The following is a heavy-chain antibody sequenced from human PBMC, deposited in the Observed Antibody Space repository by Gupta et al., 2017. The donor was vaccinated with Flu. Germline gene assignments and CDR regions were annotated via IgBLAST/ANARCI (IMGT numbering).Heavy chain of an antibody. CDR1: GFPSSSYA. CDR2: ISYDGSNK. D-gene: IGHD4-23*01. J-gene: IGHJ4*02. V-gene: IGHV3-30*18. CDR3: AKDTSAVATVVTRELFDY. Sequence: QVQLVESGGGVVQLGRSLRLSCAASGFPSSSYAMHWVRQAPGKGLEWVAVISYDGSNKYYADSVKGRFTISRDNSKNTLYLQMNSLRAEDTAVYYCAKDTSAVATVVTRELFDYWGQGTLVTVSS.